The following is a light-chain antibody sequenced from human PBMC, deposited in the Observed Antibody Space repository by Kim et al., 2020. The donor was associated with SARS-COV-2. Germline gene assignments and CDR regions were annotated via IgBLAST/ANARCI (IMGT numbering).Light chain of an antibody. Sequence: VALGQTVRITCQRDSLRSYYASWYQQKPGQAPVLVIYGKNNRPSGIPDRFSGSSSGNTASLTITGAQAEDEADYYCNSRDSSGNFVFGTGTKVTVL. J-gene: IGLJ1*01. CDR3: NSRDSSGNFV. CDR2: GKN. V-gene: IGLV3-19*01. CDR1: SLRSYY.